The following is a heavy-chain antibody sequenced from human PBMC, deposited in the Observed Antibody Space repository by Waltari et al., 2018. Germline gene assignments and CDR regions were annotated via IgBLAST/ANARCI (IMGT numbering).Heavy chain of an antibody. D-gene: IGHD3-22*01. CDR3: ATGSQYYYDSSGYYLGY. V-gene: IGHV1-69-2*01. J-gene: IGHJ4*02. CDR1: GYTFTDYY. CDR2: VDPEDGET. Sequence: EVQLVQSGAEVKKPGATVKISCKASGYTFTDYYMHWVQQAPGKGLEWMGRVDPEDGETRYAEKFQGRVTITADTSTDTAYMELSSLRSEDTAVYYCATGSQYYYDSSGYYLGYWGQGTLVTVSS.